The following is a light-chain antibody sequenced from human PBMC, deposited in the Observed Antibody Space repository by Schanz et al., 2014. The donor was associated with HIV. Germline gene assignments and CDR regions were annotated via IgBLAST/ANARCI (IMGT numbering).Light chain of an antibody. V-gene: IGKV1-5*03. CDR2: QAS. CDR1: QYISRW. Sequence: IQMTQSPSTVSASVGDGVTITCRASQYISRWLAWYQQKPGQAPHLLIYQASTLQTGVSSRFSGSGSGTEFTLTISGLLPDDFATYFCQQFHTYPYTFGQGTKLEIK. J-gene: IGKJ2*01. CDR3: QQFHTYPYT.